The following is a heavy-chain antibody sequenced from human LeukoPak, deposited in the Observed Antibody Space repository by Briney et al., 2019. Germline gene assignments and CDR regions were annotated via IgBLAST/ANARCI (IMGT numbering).Heavy chain of an antibody. CDR1: GYTFTGYY. CDR2: INPNSGGT. V-gene: IGHV1-2*02. Sequence: ASVKVSCKASGYTFTGYYMHWVRQAPGQGLEWMGWINPNSGGTNYAQKFQGRVTMTRDTSISTAYMELSRLRSDDTAVYYCAREGRYCSSTSCYSFDYWGQGTLVTVSS. J-gene: IGHJ4*02. D-gene: IGHD2-2*01. CDR3: AREGRYCSSTSCYSFDY.